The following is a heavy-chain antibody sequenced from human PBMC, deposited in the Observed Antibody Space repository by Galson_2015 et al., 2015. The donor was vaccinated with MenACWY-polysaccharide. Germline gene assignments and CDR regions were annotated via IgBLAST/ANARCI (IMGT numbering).Heavy chain of an antibody. CDR1: GFTFSSNA. CDR2: ISGTGDSI. J-gene: IGHJ4*02. Sequence: SVRLSCATSGFTFSSNAMSWVRQAPGKGLEWVSAISGTGDSIRYADSVKGRFTISRDASKNTLYLQMSSLRAEDTALYYCAISRGFSSGWKYFDYWGQGTLVTVSA. V-gene: IGHV3-23*01. D-gene: IGHD6-19*01. CDR3: AISRGFSSGWKYFDY.